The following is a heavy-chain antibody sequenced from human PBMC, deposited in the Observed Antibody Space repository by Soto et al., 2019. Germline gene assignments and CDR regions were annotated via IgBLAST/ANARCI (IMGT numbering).Heavy chain of an antibody. CDR2: IKQDRSDK. Sequence: PGGSLRLSCAASGFNFDNYWMAWVRQAPGKGLEWVANIKQDRSDKNYVDSVKGRFTISRDNAKNSLYLQMNSLRAEDSAVYSCARDTTGILDYWGQGTLVTVSS. J-gene: IGHJ4*02. D-gene: IGHD1-1*01. V-gene: IGHV3-7*01. CDR1: GFNFDNYW. CDR3: ARDTTGILDY.